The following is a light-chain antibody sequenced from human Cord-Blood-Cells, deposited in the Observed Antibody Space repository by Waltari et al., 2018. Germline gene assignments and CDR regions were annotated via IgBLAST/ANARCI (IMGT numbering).Light chain of an antibody. Sequence: DIQMTQSPSTLSASLGDRVTITCRASQSISSWLAWYQQNPGKAPKLLIYKASSLESGVPSRFSGSGSGTEFTLTISSLQPDDFATYYCQQYNSYWTFGQGTKVEIK. J-gene: IGKJ1*01. CDR3: QQYNSYWT. CDR2: KAS. V-gene: IGKV1-5*03. CDR1: QSISSW.